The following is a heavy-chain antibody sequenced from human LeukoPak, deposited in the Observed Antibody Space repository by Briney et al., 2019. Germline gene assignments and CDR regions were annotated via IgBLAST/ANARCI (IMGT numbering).Heavy chain of an antibody. CDR2: ISSRTNTI. CDR1: GFTLSSYN. CDR3: ARGIAVAGFDY. V-gene: IGHV3-48*01. Sequence: GGSLRLSCGASGFTLSSYNMNWVRQAPGKGLEWLSYISSRTNTIYYADSVKGRFTISRDNAKNTLFLQMNSLRAEDTAVYYCARGIAVAGFDYWGQGTLVTVSS. J-gene: IGHJ4*02. D-gene: IGHD6-19*01.